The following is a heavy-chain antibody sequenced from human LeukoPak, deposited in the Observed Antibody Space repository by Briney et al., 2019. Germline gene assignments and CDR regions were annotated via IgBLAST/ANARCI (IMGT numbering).Heavy chain of an antibody. CDR3: ARDYSSSWNTIDY. CDR1: GFTFSSYE. Sequence: GGSLRLSCAASGFTFSSYEMNWVRQAPGKGLEWVSYISSSGSTIYYADSVKGRFTIYRDNAKNSLYLQMNSLRAEDTAVYYCARDYSSSWNTIDYWGQGTLVTVSS. J-gene: IGHJ4*02. CDR2: ISSSGSTI. V-gene: IGHV3-48*03. D-gene: IGHD6-13*01.